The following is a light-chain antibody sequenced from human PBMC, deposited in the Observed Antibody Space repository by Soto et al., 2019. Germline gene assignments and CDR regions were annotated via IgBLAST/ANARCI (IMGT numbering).Light chain of an antibody. CDR1: QGISNY. J-gene: IGKJ4*01. V-gene: IGKV1-27*01. CDR3: QMYNSAPRT. CDR2: AAS. Sequence: DVPMTQAPSSLSASVGDRVTITCRASQGISNYLAWYQQKPGKVPKLLIYAASILQSGVPSRFSGSGSGTDFTLTISSLQPEDGATYCCQMYNSAPRTFGGGTKVEIK.